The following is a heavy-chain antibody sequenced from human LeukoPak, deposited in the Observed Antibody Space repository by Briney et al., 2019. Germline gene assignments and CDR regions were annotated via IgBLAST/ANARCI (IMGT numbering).Heavy chain of an antibody. CDR3: ARAKGYMDV. V-gene: IGHV3-7*01. J-gene: IGHJ6*03. Sequence: GRSLRLSCAASGFVYSAFWMSWVRQAPGKGLEWVANIKQDGSEKYYEDSVKGRFTISRDNAKNTLYLQMNSLRAEDTAVYYCARAKGYMDVWGKGTTVTISS. CDR1: GFVYSAFW. CDR2: IKQDGSEK.